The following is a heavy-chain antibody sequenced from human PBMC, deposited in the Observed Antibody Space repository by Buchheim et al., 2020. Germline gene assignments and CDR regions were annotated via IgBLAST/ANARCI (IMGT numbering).Heavy chain of an antibody. Sequence: EVQLVESGGGLVQPGGSLRLSCAASGFTFSSYWMSWVRQAPGKGLEWVANIKQDGSEKYYVDSVKGRFTISSDNAKNSLYLQMNSLRAEDTAVYYCARAGAGIAARRGYYYYGMDVWGQGTT. CDR1: GFTFSSYW. V-gene: IGHV3-7*01. CDR2: IKQDGSEK. J-gene: IGHJ6*02. CDR3: ARAGAGIAARRGYYYYGMDV. D-gene: IGHD6-6*01.